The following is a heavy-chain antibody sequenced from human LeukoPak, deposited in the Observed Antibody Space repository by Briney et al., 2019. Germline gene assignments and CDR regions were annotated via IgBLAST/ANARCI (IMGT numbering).Heavy chain of an antibody. CDR1: GDSFSSHY. CDR2: ISHIGRT. V-gene: IGHV4-59*11. Sequence: SETLSLTCAVSGDSFSSHYWTWIRQSPGTGLEWIGYISHIGRTNYNPSLNSRVTISIDTSKNQFSLKLRSVTAAETAVYYCARDLVTVTKGFDIWGQGTMVSVSS. CDR3: ARDLVTVTKGFDI. J-gene: IGHJ3*02. D-gene: IGHD4-17*01.